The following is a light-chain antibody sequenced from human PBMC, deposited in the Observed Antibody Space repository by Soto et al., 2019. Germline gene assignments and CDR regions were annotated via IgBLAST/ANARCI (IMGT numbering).Light chain of an antibody. CDR2: EVS. CDR3: SSYTRSSTSYV. CDR1: SSDVGGYNY. Sequence: QSVLTQPASVSGSPGQSITISCTGTSSDVGGYNYVSWYQQHPGKAPKLMIYEVSNRPSRASNRFSGSKSGNTASLTISGLQAEDEADYYCSSYTRSSTSYVFGTGTK. J-gene: IGLJ1*01. V-gene: IGLV2-14*01.